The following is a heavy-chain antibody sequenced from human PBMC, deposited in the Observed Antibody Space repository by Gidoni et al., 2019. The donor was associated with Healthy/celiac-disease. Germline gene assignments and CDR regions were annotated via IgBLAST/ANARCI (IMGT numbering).Heavy chain of an antibody. Sequence: QVQLAESGGAGVQPGRSLRRSCPASGFASSSYGMHWVRQAPGKGLEWVAVIWYDGSNKYYADSVKGRFTISRDNSKNTLYLQMNSLRAEDTAVYYCARDEYDFWSGYYKGADYWGQGTLVTVSS. V-gene: IGHV3-33*01. J-gene: IGHJ4*02. CDR2: IWYDGSNK. CDR3: ARDEYDFWSGYYKGADY. CDR1: GFASSSYG. D-gene: IGHD3-3*01.